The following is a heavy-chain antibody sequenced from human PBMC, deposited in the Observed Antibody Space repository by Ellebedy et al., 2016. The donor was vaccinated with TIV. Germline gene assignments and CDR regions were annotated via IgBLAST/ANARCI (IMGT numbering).Heavy chain of an antibody. Sequence: SVKVSCXASGYTFTGYYMHWVRQAPGQGLEWMGGIIPIFGTANYAQKFQGRVTITADESTSTAYMELSSLRSEDTAVYYCARAPGYSSGWNDYWGQGTLVTVSS. J-gene: IGHJ4*02. D-gene: IGHD6-19*01. CDR2: IIPIFGTA. CDR3: ARAPGYSSGWNDY. V-gene: IGHV1-69*13. CDR1: GYTFTGYY.